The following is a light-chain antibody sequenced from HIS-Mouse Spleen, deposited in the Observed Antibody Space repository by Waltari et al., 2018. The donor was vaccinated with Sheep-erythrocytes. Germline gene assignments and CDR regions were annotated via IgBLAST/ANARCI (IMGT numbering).Light chain of an antibody. J-gene: IGLJ1*01. V-gene: IGLV2-11*01. CDR1: SSDVGVYNY. CDR3: CSYAGSYNHV. Sequence: QSALTQPRSVSGSPGQSVTISCTGTSSDVGVYNYVSWYQQHPGKAPKLMIYDVSKRPSGVPYRFSGSKSGNTASLTISGLQAEDEADYYCCSYAGSYNHVFATGTKVTV. CDR2: DVS.